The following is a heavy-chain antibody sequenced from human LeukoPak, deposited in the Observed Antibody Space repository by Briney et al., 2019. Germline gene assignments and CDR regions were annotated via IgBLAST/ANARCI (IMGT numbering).Heavy chain of an antibody. CDR3: AKDFEPSWGPGYGMDV. CDR2: ISTDGSTT. CDR1: RFTFGSYR. Sequence: GGSLRLSCAASRFTFGSYRMDWVRQAPGKGLLWVSRISTDGSTTTYADSAKGRFTISRDNAKNSLYLQMNSLRAEDTALYYCAKDFEPSWGPGYGMDVWGQGTTVTVSS. J-gene: IGHJ6*02. V-gene: IGHV3-74*01. D-gene: IGHD3-16*01.